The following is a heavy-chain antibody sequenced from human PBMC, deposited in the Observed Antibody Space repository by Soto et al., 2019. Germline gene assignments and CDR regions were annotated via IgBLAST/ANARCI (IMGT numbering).Heavy chain of an antibody. CDR3: ARWDDYGASAQYHFDH. CDR1: GYTFTASG. Sequence: ASVKVSCKASGYTFTASGISWVRQAPGQGLEWMGWTSIYNGHTEYSPKFLGRVVMTTDTSADTAYLELRSLRPDDAALYYRARWDDYGASAQYHFDHWGQGTLVTVSS. CDR2: TSIYNGHT. V-gene: IGHV1-18*01. D-gene: IGHD4-17*01. J-gene: IGHJ4*02.